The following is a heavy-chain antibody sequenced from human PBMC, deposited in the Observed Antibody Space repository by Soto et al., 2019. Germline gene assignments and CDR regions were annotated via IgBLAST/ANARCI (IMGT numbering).Heavy chain of an antibody. CDR2: ISAYNGNT. Sequence: ASVKVSCKASGYIFTSYGISWVRQAPGQGLEWMGWISAYNGNTNYAQKLQGRVTMTTDTSTSTAYMELRSLRSDDTAVYYCARGGDILTGYYNVYFDYWGQGTLVTVSS. D-gene: IGHD3-9*01. CDR1: GYIFTSYG. CDR3: ARGGDILTGYYNVYFDY. V-gene: IGHV1-18*01. J-gene: IGHJ4*02.